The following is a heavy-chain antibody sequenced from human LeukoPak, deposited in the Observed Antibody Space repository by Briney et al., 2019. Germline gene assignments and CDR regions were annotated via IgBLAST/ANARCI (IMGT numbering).Heavy chain of an antibody. CDR1: GASISSGDYY. Sequence: SQTLSLTCTVSGASISSGDYYCSCIRQPPGKGLEWIGYVYHTGSTYYNSSLKSRVTISVDRSKNQFSLNLGSVTAADTAFYYCARGELGEPEYWGQGTLVTVSS. J-gene: IGHJ1*01. D-gene: IGHD7-27*01. CDR3: ARGELGEPEY. CDR2: VYHTGST. V-gene: IGHV4-30-2*01.